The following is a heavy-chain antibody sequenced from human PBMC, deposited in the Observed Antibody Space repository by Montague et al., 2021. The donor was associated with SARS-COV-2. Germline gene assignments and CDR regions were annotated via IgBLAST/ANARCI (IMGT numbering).Heavy chain of an antibody. J-gene: IGHJ4*02. V-gene: IGHV3-48*03. CDR3: ARDRPRIVGATDFDY. Sequence: SMRISCAASGFNFSSYEMNWVRQAPGKGLEWVSYISSSGSTIYYADSVKGRFTISRDNAKNSLYLQMNSLRAEDTAVYYCARDRPRIVGATDFDYWGQGTLVTVSS. CDR2: ISSSGSTI. D-gene: IGHD1-26*01. CDR1: GFNFSSYE.